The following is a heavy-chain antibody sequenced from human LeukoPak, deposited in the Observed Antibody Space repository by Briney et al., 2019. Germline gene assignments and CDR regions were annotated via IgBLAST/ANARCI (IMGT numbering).Heavy chain of an antibody. D-gene: IGHD3-16*01. Sequence: SETLSLTCAVYGGSFSGYYWSWIRQPPGKGLEWIGEINHSGSTNYNPSLKSRVTISVDTSKNQFSLKLSSVTAADTAVYYCARGPGGLISGVYGMDVWGQGSMVTVSS. CDR3: ARGPGGLISGVYGMDV. V-gene: IGHV4-34*01. CDR2: INHSGST. CDR1: GGSFSGYY. J-gene: IGHJ6*02.